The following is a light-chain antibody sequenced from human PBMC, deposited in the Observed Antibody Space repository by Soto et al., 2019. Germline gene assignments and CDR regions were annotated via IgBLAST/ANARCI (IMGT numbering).Light chain of an antibody. CDR1: SDNIGRFSF. CDR2: ELI. V-gene: IGLV2-14*01. CDR3: SSYETTSRRL. Sequence: QSVLTQPASVSGSPGQSITMSCTGTSDNIGRFSFVSWYQQHPGKAPKLLIYELIKRPSGISDRFSGSKSGNTASLTNSGLQAEDEADYYCSSYETTSRRLFGTGTKVTVL. J-gene: IGLJ1*01.